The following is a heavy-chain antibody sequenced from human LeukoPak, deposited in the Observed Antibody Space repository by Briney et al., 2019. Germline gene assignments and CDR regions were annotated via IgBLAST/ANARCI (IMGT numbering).Heavy chain of an antibody. J-gene: IGHJ3*02. D-gene: IGHD3-3*01. CDR2: IKSKTDGGTA. CDR1: GFTFSNAW. CDR3: TTYDFWSVSYAFDI. Sequence: GGSRRLSCAASGFTFSNAWMSGVRQAPGKGLEWVGRIKSKTDGGTADYAAPVKGRFIISRDDSTTTLYLQMNSLKTEDTAVYYCTTYDFWSVSYAFDIWGQGTMVTVSS. V-gene: IGHV3-15*01.